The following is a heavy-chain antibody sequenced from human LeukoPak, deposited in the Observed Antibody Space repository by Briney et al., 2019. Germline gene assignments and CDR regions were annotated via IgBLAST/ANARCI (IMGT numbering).Heavy chain of an antibody. CDR2: IHSDGSKK. Sequence: PGGSLRLPCAASGFTFSSYTMHWVRQAPGKGLEWVACIHSDGSKKYYADSVKGRFTISRDNSKNTLSLQMNSLRAEDTAVYYCAKEPTSRGYNDIDYWGQGTLVTVSS. CDR1: GFTFSSYT. D-gene: IGHD3-22*01. CDR3: AKEPTSRGYNDIDY. J-gene: IGHJ4*02. V-gene: IGHV3-30*02.